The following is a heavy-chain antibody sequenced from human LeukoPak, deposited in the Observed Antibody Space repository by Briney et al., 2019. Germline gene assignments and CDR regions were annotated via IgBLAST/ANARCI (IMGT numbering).Heavy chain of an antibody. D-gene: IGHD6-13*01. J-gene: IGHJ6*02. CDR1: GYTFTTYA. V-gene: IGHV1-3*01. CDR2: INAGKGNT. Sequence: VASVKVSCKTSGYTFTTYAIHWVRQAPGQRPEWMGWINAGKGNTQYSQKFQGRVTITRDTSASTAYMELSSLRSEDTAVYYCASPYPGIAAAGNSYYYGMDVWGQGTTVTVSS. CDR3: ASPYPGIAAAGNSYYYGMDV.